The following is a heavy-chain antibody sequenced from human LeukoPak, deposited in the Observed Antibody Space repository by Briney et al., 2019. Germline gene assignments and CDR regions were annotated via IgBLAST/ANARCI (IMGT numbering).Heavy chain of an antibody. D-gene: IGHD6-19*01. CDR2: IKPNSGAT. J-gene: IGHJ4*02. V-gene: IGHV1-2*02. Sequence: ASVKVSSKASGYTFTVQYMHWVRQASGQGLEWIGLIKPNSGATSYAQQYQGRVTMTRDTSINTAYMDLSSLTSDDTAVYYCARTQQWLVYFDYWGQGTLVTVSS. CDR1: GYTFTVQY. CDR3: ARTQQWLVYFDY.